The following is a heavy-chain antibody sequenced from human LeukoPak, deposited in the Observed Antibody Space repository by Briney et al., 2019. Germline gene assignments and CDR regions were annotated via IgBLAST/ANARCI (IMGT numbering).Heavy chain of an antibody. CDR2: ISAYNGNT. V-gene: IGHV1-18*01. Sequence: ASVTVSCKASGYTFTSYGISWVRQAPGQGLEWMGWISAYNGNTNYAQKLQGRVTMTTDTPTSTAYMELRSLRSDDTAVYYCARVEGQWPASPYYYYGMDVWGQGTTVTVSS. CDR1: GYTFTSYG. CDR3: ARVEGQWPASPYYYYGMDV. D-gene: IGHD6-19*01. J-gene: IGHJ6*02.